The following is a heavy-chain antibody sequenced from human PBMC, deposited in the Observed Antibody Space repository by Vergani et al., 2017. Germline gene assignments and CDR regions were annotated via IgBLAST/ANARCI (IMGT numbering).Heavy chain of an antibody. CDR3: AKHFRGWGIDY. J-gene: IGHJ4*02. D-gene: IGHD3-16*01. CDR2: IQFDGSNQ. V-gene: IGHV3-30*02. CDR1: GFTLSNYD. Sequence: QVHLAESGGGVVQRGGSLRLSCATSGFTLSNYDMQWIRQGPGKGLEFVAFIQFDGSNQYYADSVKGRFTLSRDFSKNTLYLQMNSLRADDTATYYCAKHFRGWGIDYWGQGTQVIVSS.